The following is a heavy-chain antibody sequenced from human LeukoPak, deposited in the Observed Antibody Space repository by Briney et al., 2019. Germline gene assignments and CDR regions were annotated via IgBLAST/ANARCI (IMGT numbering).Heavy chain of an antibody. V-gene: IGHV3-53*01. CDR3: ASRAHFWSGPGG. CDR2: IYSGGTT. CDR1: GFTVSNKY. Sequence: GGSLRLSCAASGFTVSNKYMSWVRQAPGKGLEWVSVIYSGGTTYYADSVKGRFTISRDNSKNTLYLQMNSLGAEDTAVYYCASRAHFWSGPGGWGQGTLVTVSS. J-gene: IGHJ4*02. D-gene: IGHD3-3*02.